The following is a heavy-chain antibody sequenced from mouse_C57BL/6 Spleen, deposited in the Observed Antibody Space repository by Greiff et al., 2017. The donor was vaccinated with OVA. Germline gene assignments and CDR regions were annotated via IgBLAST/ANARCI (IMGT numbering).Heavy chain of an antibody. Sequence: VQLQESGAELVRPGASVTLSCKASGYTFTDYEMHWVKQTPVHGLEWIGAIDPETGGTAYNQKFKGKAILTADKSSSTAYMELRSLTSEDSAVYYCTRWDYYGPMDYWGQGTSVTVSS. J-gene: IGHJ4*01. D-gene: IGHD1-2*01. CDR3: TRWDYYGPMDY. CDR1: GYTFTDYE. CDR2: IDPETGGT. V-gene: IGHV1-15*01.